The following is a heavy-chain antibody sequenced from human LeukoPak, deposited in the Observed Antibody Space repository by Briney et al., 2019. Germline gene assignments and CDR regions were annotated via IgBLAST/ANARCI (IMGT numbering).Heavy chain of an antibody. D-gene: IGHD5-12*01. Sequence: GGSLRLSCAASGFTFSSYGMHWVRQAPGKGLEWVAVISYDGSNKYYADSVKGRFTISRDNSKNTLYLQMNSLRAEDTAVYYCAKDSKWRPSYYYYYYMDVWGKGTTVTVSS. CDR3: AKDSKWRPSYYYYYYMDV. V-gene: IGHV3-30*18. CDR1: GFTFSSYG. J-gene: IGHJ6*03. CDR2: ISYDGSNK.